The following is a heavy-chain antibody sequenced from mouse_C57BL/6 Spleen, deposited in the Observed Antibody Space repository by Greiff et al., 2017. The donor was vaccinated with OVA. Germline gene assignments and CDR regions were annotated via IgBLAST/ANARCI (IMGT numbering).Heavy chain of an antibody. V-gene: IGHV1-78*01. J-gene: IGHJ4*01. CDR2: IYPRDGST. CDR1: GYTFTDHT. D-gene: IGHD1-1*01. Sequence: QVQLKESDAELVKPGASVKISCKVSGYTFTDHTIHWMKQRPEQGLEWIGYIYPRDGSTKYNEKFKGKATLTADKSSSTAYMQLNSLTSEDSAVYYCARSIYYYGSSHYAMDYWGQGTSVTVSS. CDR3: ARSIYYYGSSHYAMDY.